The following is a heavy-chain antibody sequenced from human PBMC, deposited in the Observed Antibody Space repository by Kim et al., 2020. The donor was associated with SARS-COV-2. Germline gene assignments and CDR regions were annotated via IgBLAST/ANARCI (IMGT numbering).Heavy chain of an antibody. D-gene: IGHD2-2*01. CDR2: ISYDGSNK. CDR3: AKDAIVVVPAAMHWSWFDP. J-gene: IGHJ5*02. CDR1: GFTFSSYG. Sequence: GGSLRLSCAASGFTFSSYGMHWVRQAPGKGLEWVAVISYDGSNKYYADSVKGRFTISRDNSKNTLYLQMNSLRAEDTAVYYCAKDAIVVVPAAMHWSWFDPWGQGTLVTVSS. V-gene: IGHV3-30*18.